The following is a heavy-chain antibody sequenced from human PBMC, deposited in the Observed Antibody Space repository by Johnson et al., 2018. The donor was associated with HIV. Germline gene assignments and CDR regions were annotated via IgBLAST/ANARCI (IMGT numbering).Heavy chain of an antibody. CDR2: ISYSGSHK. V-gene: IGHV3-30*04. Sequence: QMLLVESGGGVVQPGRSPRLSCAASGFTFSSFAMHWVRQTPGNGLEWVSIISYSGSHKYYADSVKVRFTSSRDNSKNTLYLQMNTRSAEDTAGDYCARGGVVHDGFDIRGLGTMVTGAS. D-gene: IGHD2-8*01. J-gene: IGHJ3*02. CDR3: ARGGVVHDGFDI. CDR1: GFTFSSFA.